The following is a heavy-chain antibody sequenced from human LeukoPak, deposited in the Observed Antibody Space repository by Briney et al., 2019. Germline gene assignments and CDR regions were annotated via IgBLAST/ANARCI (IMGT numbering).Heavy chain of an antibody. J-gene: IGHJ1*01. D-gene: IGHD6-13*01. V-gene: IGHV1-8*02. CDR3: ARNGQQVRYFQH. CDR2: MNPNSGNT. CDR1: GGTFSSYA. Sequence: GASVRVSCTASGGTFSSYAISWVRQAPGQGLEWMGWMNPNSGNTNYAQKFQGRVTMTRNTSISTAYMELSSLRSEDSAVYYCARNGQQVRYFQHWGQGTLVTVSS.